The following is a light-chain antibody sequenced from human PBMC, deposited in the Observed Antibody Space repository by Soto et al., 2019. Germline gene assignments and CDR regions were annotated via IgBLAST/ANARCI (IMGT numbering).Light chain of an antibody. CDR1: SSDVGGYNH. J-gene: IGLJ1*01. Sequence: QSVLTQPAPVSGSPGQSITISCTGTSSDVGGYNHVSWYQHHPGKAPKLMIYEVTKRPSGVSNRFSGSKSGDTASLTISGLQADDEADYYCCSHTASTTRSFGTGTKVTGL. CDR2: EVT. CDR3: CSHTASTTRS. V-gene: IGLV2-14*01.